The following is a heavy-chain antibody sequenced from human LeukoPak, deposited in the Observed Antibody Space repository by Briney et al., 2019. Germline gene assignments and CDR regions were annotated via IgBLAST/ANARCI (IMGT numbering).Heavy chain of an antibody. Sequence: PGGSLRLSCAASGFTFSSYSMNWVRQAPGKGLEWVSSISSSSSYIYYADSVKGRFTISRDNAKNSLYLQMNSLRAEDTAVYYCARDLPRVNDDAFDIWGQGTMVTVSS. J-gene: IGHJ3*02. CDR2: ISSSSSYI. CDR1: GFTFSSYS. V-gene: IGHV3-21*01. CDR3: ARDLPRVNDDAFDI.